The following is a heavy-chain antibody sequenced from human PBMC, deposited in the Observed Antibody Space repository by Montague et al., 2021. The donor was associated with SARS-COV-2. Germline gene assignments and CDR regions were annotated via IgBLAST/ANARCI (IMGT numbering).Heavy chain of an antibody. CDR1: GGSMSDHY. D-gene: IGHD3-10*01. J-gene: IGHJ5*02. V-gene: IGHV4-59*11. CDR2: IYYSGGI. Sequence: SETLSLTCTVSGGSMSDHYWSWIRQPPGKGLEWLAYIYYSGGINSNASLKIRVSMSVDTSTTQFSLRLTSVTAADAAVYYCARAVSVRRAVNWFDPWGQGTLVTVSS. CDR3: ARAVSVRRAVNWFDP.